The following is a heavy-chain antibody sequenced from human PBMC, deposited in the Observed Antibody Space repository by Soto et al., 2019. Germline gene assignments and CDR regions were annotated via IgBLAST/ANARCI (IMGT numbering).Heavy chain of an antibody. D-gene: IGHD1-1*01. CDR1: GQSFSGHS. CDR2: INESGST. V-gene: IGHV4-34*01. J-gene: IGHJ4*02. CDR3: YDY. Sequence: QVQLQQWGAGLVKPSETLSLSCAVYGQSFSGHSWAWIRQPPGKGLEWIGEINESGSTYYNPSLKSRVTISTDTSKNQFSLKLSSVALPGELEDVKYDYWGQGTLVNVS.